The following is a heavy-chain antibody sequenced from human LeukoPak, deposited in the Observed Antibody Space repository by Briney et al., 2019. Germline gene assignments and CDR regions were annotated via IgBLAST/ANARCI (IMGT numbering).Heavy chain of an antibody. V-gene: IGHV3-11*01. CDR2: ISSSGSTI. CDR1: GFTFSDYY. Sequence: GGSLRLSCAASGFTFSDYYMSWIRQAPGKGLEWVSYISSSGSTIYYADSVKGRFTISRDNAKNSPYLQMNSLRAEDTAVYYCARSWELQDWFDPWGQGTLVTVSS. CDR3: ARSWELQDWFDP. J-gene: IGHJ5*02. D-gene: IGHD1-26*01.